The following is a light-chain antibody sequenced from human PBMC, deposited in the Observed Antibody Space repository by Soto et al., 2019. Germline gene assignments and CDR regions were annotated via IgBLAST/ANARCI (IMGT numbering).Light chain of an antibody. CDR3: QQYGSSPWT. CDR1: ESVATN. J-gene: IGKJ1*01. V-gene: IGKV3-15*01. Sequence: EIVVTQSPATLSVSPGERATLSCRASESVATNLAWYHQKPGQAPRLLIYGASNRATGIPARFSGSGSGTEFTLTISSLQPEDFAVYYCQQYGSSPWTFGQGTQRDIK. CDR2: GAS.